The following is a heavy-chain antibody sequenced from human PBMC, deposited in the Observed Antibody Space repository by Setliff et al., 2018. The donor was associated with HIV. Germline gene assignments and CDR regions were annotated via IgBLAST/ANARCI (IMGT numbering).Heavy chain of an antibody. CDR3: ARGVRAYSTSPRGFDI. D-gene: IGHD2-15*01. V-gene: IGHV3-48*01. CDR2: ISSSSSTI. Sequence: PGGSLRLSCAASGFTFSNYNMNWVRQAPGKGLEWVSYISSSSSTIYYADSVKGRFSISRDNAKNSLYLQMNSLRAEDTDVFYCARGVRAYSTSPRGFDIWGQGTMVTVSS. J-gene: IGHJ3*02. CDR1: GFTFSNYN.